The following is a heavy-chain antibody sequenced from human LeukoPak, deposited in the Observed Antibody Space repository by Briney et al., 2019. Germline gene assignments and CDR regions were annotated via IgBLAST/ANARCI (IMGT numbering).Heavy chain of an antibody. J-gene: IGHJ4*02. Sequence: SVKVSCKASGGTFSSYAISWVRQAPGQGLEWMGGIIPIFGTANYAQKIQGRVTITADESTSTAYMELSSLRSEDTAVYYCAKHYSSSWYVDYWGQGTLVSVSS. D-gene: IGHD6-13*01. CDR1: GGTFSSYA. CDR3: AKHYSSSWYVDY. CDR2: IIPIFGTA. V-gene: IGHV1-69*13.